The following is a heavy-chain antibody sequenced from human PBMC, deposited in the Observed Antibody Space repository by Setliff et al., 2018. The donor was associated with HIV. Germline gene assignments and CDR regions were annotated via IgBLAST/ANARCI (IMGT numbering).Heavy chain of an antibody. Sequence: GGSLRLSCAASVFTFNNYGMNWVRQAPGKGLEWVAFIRYDGSQKYYVDSVKGRFTISRDNSNNTVYLQMNSLRAEDTATYYCAKTQTVITVYGPFDSWGQGTPVTVSS. CDR3: AKTQTVITVYGPFDS. CDR1: VFTFNNYG. V-gene: IGHV3-30*02. D-gene: IGHD4-4*01. CDR2: IRYDGSQK. J-gene: IGHJ4*02.